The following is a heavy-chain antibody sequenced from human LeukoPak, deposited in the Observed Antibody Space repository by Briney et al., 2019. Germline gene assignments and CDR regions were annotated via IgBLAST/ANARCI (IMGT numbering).Heavy chain of an antibody. D-gene: IGHD5-24*01. CDR2: INHSGNT. J-gene: IGHJ5*02. Sequence: TPSETLSLTCAVYGGSFSGYYWSWIRQPPGKGLEWIGEINHSGNTNYNPSLKSRVTISVDTPKNQFSLKPSSVTAADTAVYYCAREMALFDPWGQGTLVTVSS. V-gene: IGHV4-34*01. CDR1: GGSFSGYY. CDR3: AREMALFDP.